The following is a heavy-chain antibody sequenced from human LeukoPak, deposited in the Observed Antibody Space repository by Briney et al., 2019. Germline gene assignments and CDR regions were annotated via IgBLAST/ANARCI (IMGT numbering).Heavy chain of an antibody. D-gene: IGHD3-22*01. CDR2: ISYDGSNK. CDR3: ARGSNYYDSSGYRYYFDY. V-gene: IGHV3-30-3*01. J-gene: IGHJ4*02. CDR1: GFTFSSYA. Sequence: GGSLRLSCAASGFTFSSYAMHWVRQAPGKGLEWVAVISYDGSNKYYADSVKGRFTISRDNSKNTLSLQMNSLRAEDTAVYYCARGSNYYDSSGYRYYFDYWGQGTLVTVSS.